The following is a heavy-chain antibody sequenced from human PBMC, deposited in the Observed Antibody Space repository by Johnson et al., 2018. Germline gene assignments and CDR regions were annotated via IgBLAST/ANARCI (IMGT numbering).Heavy chain of an antibody. CDR2: INPSGGST. V-gene: IGHV1-46*01. D-gene: IGHD3-22*01. Sequence: QVQLVESGAEVKKPGASVQVSCKASGYTFTTYYMHWVRQAPGQGLEWMGIINPSGGSTSYAQKLQGRVTMTRDTSTSTVHMELSSLGSEETALYYCARDRDYYDNRGAFDIWGQGTIVTVSS. CDR1: GYTFTTYY. CDR3: ARDRDYYDNRGAFDI. J-gene: IGHJ3*02.